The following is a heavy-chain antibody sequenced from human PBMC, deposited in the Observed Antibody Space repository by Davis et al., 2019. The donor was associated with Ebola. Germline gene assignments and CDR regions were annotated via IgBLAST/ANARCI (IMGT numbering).Heavy chain of an antibody. CDR3: VGGSYYDFWK. J-gene: IGHJ4*02. V-gene: IGHV4-4*02. D-gene: IGHD3-3*01. CDR2: IYHSGST. Sequence: PSETLSLTCAVSGGSISISNWWSWVRQPPGKGLEWIGEIYHSGSTNYNPSLKSRITISVDKSKTQFSMKLSSVTAADTAVYYCVGGSYYDFWKWGQGTLVTVSS. CDR1: GGSISISNW.